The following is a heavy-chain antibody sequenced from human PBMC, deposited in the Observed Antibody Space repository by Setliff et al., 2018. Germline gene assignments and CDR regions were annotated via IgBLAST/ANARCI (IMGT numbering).Heavy chain of an antibody. V-gene: IGHV1-8*03. J-gene: IGHJ6*03. D-gene: IGHD3-3*01. CDR2: MNPNSGNT. CDR1: GYTFTSYD. Sequence: ASVKVSCKASGYTFTSYDINWVRQATGQGLEWMGWMNPNSGNTGYAQKFQGRVTITRNTSISTAYMELSSLRSEDTAVYYCARGNPGGEWLLYYYYCYMDVWGKGTTVTVSS. CDR3: ARGNPGGEWLLYYYYCYMDV.